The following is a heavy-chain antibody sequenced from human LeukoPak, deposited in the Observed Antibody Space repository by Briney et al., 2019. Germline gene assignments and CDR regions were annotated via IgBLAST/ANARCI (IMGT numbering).Heavy chain of an antibody. CDR1: GFTFSSYA. V-gene: IGHV3-23*01. CDR2: ISGSGGST. Sequence: PGGSLRLSCAASGFTFSSYAMSWVRQAPGKGLEWVSAISGSGGSTYYADSVKGRFTISRDNSKNTLYLQMNSLRAEDTAVYHCATMITFGGVIAYFDYWGQGTLVTVSS. CDR3: ATMITFGGVIAYFDY. D-gene: IGHD3-16*02. J-gene: IGHJ4*02.